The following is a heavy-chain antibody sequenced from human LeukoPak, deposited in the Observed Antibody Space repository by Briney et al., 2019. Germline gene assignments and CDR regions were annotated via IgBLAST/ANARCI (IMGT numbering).Heavy chain of an antibody. Sequence: GESLKISCQGSGYRFTSYWIGWVRQMPGKGLEWMGIIYPGDSDTKYSPSFQGQVTISADKSISTTYLQWSSLKASDTAMYHCARRSTMTTIDYWGQGTLVTVSS. V-gene: IGHV5-51*01. CDR3: ARRSTMTTIDY. CDR1: GYRFTSYW. CDR2: IYPGDSDT. J-gene: IGHJ4*02. D-gene: IGHD4-17*01.